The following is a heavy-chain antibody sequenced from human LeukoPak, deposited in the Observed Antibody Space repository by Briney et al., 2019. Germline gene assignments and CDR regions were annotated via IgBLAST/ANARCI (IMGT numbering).Heavy chain of an antibody. CDR1: GFTFSSYW. CDR2: IKQDGSEE. V-gene: IGHV3-7*01. Sequence: PGGSLRLSCAASGFTFSSYWMSWVRQAPGKGLEWVANIKQDGSEEYYVDSVKGRFTISRDNAKNSLYLQVNSLRAEDTAVYYCAREGTMIDLDGMDVWGQGTTVTVSS. CDR3: AREGTMIDLDGMDV. J-gene: IGHJ6*02. D-gene: IGHD3-22*01.